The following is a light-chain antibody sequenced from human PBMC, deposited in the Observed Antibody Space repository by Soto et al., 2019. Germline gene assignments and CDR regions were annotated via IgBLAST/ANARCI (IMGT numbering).Light chain of an antibody. CDR3: QQYNDWPRGT. J-gene: IGKJ1*01. V-gene: IGKV3-15*01. Sequence: EIVMTQSPVTLSVSPGENATLACGASQSVRSNLAWYQQKPGQTPRLLIYDASTRAAGVPARFSGSGSGTEFTLTISSLQSEDFAVYYCQQYNDWPRGTFGQGTKVEIK. CDR2: DAS. CDR1: QSVRSN.